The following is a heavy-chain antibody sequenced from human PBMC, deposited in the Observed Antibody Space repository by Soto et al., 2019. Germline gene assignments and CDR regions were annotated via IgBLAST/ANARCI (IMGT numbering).Heavy chain of an antibody. Sequence: EVQLLESGGGLVQPGGSLRLSCVASGIIFGSYDMSWVLQAPGKGLEWVSAVRVSDSRTFYADSVRGRFTISRDNSKNTLYLQMNSLRAEDTAVYYCAQFHGLGIYSPWFDPWGQGTLITVSS. CDR1: GIIFGSYD. CDR3: AQFHGLGIYSPWFDP. V-gene: IGHV3-23*01. D-gene: IGHD3-10*01. CDR2: VRVSDSRT. J-gene: IGHJ5*02.